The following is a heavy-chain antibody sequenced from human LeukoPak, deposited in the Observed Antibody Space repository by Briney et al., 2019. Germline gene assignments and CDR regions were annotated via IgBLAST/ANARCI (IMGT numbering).Heavy chain of an antibody. Sequence: GGSLRLSCAASGFTFSDYYMSWIRQAPGKGLEWVSYISSSSSYTNYADSVKGRFTISRDNAKNSLYLQMNTLRAEDTAVYYCARGGLYYGSGSYWDYWSQGTLVTVSS. V-gene: IGHV3-11*05. D-gene: IGHD3-10*01. CDR3: ARGGLYYGSGSYWDY. CDR2: ISSSSSYT. CDR1: GFTFSDYY. J-gene: IGHJ4*02.